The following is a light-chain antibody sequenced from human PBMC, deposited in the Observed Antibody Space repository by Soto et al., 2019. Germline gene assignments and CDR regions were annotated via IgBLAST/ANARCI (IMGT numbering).Light chain of an antibody. CDR3: QQYGSSPYT. J-gene: IGKJ2*01. Sequence: EILLTQSPGTLSLSPGERATLSCRASQSVRNNYLAWYQQKPGQAPRLLIYGASGRATGIPDMFSGSGSGTDFTLSISRLEPEDFAVYYCQQYGSSPYTFGQGTKLEI. CDR2: GAS. CDR1: QSVRNNY. V-gene: IGKV3-20*01.